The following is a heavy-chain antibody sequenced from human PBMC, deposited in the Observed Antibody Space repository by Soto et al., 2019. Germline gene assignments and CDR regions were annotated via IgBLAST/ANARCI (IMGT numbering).Heavy chain of an antibody. J-gene: IGHJ4*02. CDR2: ISSSSSNT. Sequence: QVQLVESGGGLVKPGGSLRLSCAASGFAFSDYYITWIRQAPGKGLEWVSYISSSSSNTNYADSMKGRFAISRDNAKNSVYLQMNSLRAENTAGYYCARGVTDPPFDHWGKGTLVTVSS. V-gene: IGHV3-11*06. CDR3: ARGVTDPPFDH. D-gene: IGHD2-21*02. CDR1: GFAFSDYY.